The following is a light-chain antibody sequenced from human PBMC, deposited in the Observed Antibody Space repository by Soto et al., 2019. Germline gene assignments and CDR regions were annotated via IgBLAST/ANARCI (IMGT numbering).Light chain of an antibody. CDR3: LSYDSSLSGDG. CDR1: SSNIGAGYD. V-gene: IGLV1-40*01. Sequence: QSVLTQPPSVSGAPGQRVTISCTGSSSNIGAGYDVHWYQQLPGTAPKLLIYGNSNRPSGVPDRFSGSKSGTSSSLAITGLQAEDEADYYCLSYDSSLSGDGFGTGTKVTVL. CDR2: GNS. J-gene: IGLJ1*01.